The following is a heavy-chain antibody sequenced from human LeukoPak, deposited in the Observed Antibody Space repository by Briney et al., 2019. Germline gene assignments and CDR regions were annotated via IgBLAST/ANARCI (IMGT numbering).Heavy chain of an antibody. J-gene: IGHJ6*02. CDR3: TTGTATELGGFWSGSYYYYGMDV. V-gene: IGHV3-15*01. Sequence: GGSLRLSCAASGFTFSNAWMSWVRQAPGKGLEWVGRIKSKTDGGTTDYAAPVKGRFTISRDDSKNTLYLQMNSLKTEDTAVYYCTTGTATELGGFWSGSYYYYGMDVWGQGTTVTVSS. D-gene: IGHD3-3*01. CDR1: GFTFSNAW. CDR2: IKSKTDGGTT.